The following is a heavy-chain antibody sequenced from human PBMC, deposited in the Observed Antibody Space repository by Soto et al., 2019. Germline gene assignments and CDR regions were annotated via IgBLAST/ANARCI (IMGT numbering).Heavy chain of an antibody. CDR1: GFAFKYAR. J-gene: IGHJ3*01. CDR2: IRSNIDGATT. V-gene: IGHV3-15*01. CDR3: TTDWGSGTHYARAFDV. Sequence: EVLLVESGGGLVKPGGSLRLSCAASGFAFKYARMTWVRQAPGKGLEWVGHIRSNIDGATTAYAAPVKGRFTISRDESKNTVYLQMNSLRTEDTAVYYCTTDWGSGTHYARAFDVWGQGTMVTVSS. D-gene: IGHD3-16*01.